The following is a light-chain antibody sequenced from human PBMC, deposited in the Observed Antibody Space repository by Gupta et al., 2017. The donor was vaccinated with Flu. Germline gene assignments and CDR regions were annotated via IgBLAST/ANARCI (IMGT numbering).Light chain of an antibody. CDR3: QTWDNSTGV. CDR2: QDS. Sequence: SYELTQPPSVSGSQGQTASISCSGVKLGDKYACWYQQKPGRSPVLVIFQDSKRPSGIPERFSGSNSGNTATLTISGTQAMDEADYYCQTWDNSTGVFGTGTKVTVL. CDR1: KLGDKY. J-gene: IGLJ1*01. V-gene: IGLV3-1*01.